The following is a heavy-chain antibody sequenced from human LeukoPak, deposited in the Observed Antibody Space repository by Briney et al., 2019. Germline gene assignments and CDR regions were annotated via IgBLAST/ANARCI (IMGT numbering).Heavy chain of an antibody. Sequence: SETLSLTCTVSGGSISSSTYFWGWIRQPPGKGLEWIGSIYYYSGSTYYNPSLKSRVTISVDTSKNQFSLRLSSVTAADTAVYYCARGRGEGRGISMVRGVRAPSYNRFDPWGHGTLVTVSS. V-gene: IGHV4-39*07. J-gene: IGHJ5*02. CDR1: GGSISSSTYF. CDR3: ARGRGEGRGISMVRGVRAPSYNRFDP. CDR2: IYYYSGST. D-gene: IGHD3-10*01.